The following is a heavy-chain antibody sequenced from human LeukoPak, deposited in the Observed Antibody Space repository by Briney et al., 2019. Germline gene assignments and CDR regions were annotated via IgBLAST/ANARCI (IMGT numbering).Heavy chain of an antibody. V-gene: IGHV4-34*01. J-gene: IGHJ4*02. Sequence: SETLSLTCAVYGGSFSGYYWSCIRQPPGKGLEWIGEINHSGRTNYNPSLKSRVTISVDTSKNQFSLKLSSVTAEDTAVYSCARDKTRGLGYSYSKSGNYFDYWGQGTLVTVSS. CDR3: ARDKTRGLGYSYSKSGNYFDY. D-gene: IGHD5-18*01. CDR2: INHSGRT. CDR1: GGSFSGYY.